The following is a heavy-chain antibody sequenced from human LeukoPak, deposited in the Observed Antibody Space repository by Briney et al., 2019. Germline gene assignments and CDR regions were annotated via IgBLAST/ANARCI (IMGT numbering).Heavy chain of an antibody. CDR3: ARDLVTVTKGFDI. D-gene: IGHD4-17*01. J-gene: IGHJ3*02. CDR1: GDSFSSHY. Sequence: SETLSLTCAVSGDSFSSHYWTWIRQPPGRGLEWIGYISYIGTTNYNPSLKSRVTISIDTSKNQFSLKRSSVTTADTAVYYCARDLVTVTKGFDIWGLGTMVSVSS. V-gene: IGHV4-59*11. CDR2: ISYIGTT.